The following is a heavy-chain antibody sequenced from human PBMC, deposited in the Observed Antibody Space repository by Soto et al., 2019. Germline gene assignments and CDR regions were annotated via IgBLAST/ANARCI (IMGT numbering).Heavy chain of an antibody. V-gene: IGHV3-33*01. Sequence: GGSLRLSCAASGFTFSSYGMHWVRQAPGKGLEWVAVIWYDGSNKYYADSVKGRFTISRDNSKNTLYLQMNSLRAEDTAVYYCARDLGVEPRHYMDVWGKGTTVTVSS. CDR3: ARDLGVEPRHYMDV. D-gene: IGHD2-15*01. J-gene: IGHJ6*03. CDR2: IWYDGSNK. CDR1: GFTFSSYG.